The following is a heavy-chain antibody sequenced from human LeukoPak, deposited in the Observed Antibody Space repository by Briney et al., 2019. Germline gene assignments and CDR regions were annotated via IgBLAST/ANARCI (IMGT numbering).Heavy chain of an antibody. D-gene: IGHD4-17*01. J-gene: IGHJ5*02. Sequence: ASVTVSCKASGYTFTIYGISWVRQAPGQGLERMGWISAYNGNTNYAQKLQGRVTMTTDTSTSTAYMELRSLRSDDTAVYYCARDPPTVTALGWFDPWGQGTLVTVSS. CDR3: ARDPPTVTALGWFDP. CDR2: ISAYNGNT. CDR1: GYTFTIYG. V-gene: IGHV1-18*01.